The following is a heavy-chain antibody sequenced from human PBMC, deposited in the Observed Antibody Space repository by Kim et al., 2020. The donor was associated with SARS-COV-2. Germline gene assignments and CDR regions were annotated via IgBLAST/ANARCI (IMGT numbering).Heavy chain of an antibody. CDR1: GGSFSGYY. V-gene: IGHV4-34*01. CDR2: INHSGST. Sequence: SETLSLTCAVYGGSFSGYYWSWIRQPPGKGLEWIGEINHSGSTNYNPSLKSRVTISVDTSKNQFSLKLSSVTAADTAVYYCARGRAITFFVVWGSYRHGNFDYWGQGTLVTVSS. J-gene: IGHJ4*02. CDR3: ARGRAITFFVVWGSYRHGNFDY. D-gene: IGHD3-16*02.